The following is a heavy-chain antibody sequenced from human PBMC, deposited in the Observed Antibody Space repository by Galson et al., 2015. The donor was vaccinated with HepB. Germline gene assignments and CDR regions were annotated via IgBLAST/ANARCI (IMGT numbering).Heavy chain of an antibody. V-gene: IGHV3-23*01. Sequence: SLRLSCAASGFTFSSYAMSWVRQAPGKGLEWVSGISGSGGSTYYADSVKGRFTISRDNSKNTLYLQMNSLRAEDTAVYYCAKDEGGTDPYNWFDPWGQGTLVTVPS. D-gene: IGHD1-1*01. CDR2: ISGSGGST. J-gene: IGHJ5*02. CDR3: AKDEGGTDPYNWFDP. CDR1: GFTFSSYA.